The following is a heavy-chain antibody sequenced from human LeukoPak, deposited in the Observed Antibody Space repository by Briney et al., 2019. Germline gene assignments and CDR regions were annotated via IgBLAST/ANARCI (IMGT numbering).Heavy chain of an antibody. CDR1: GFTFSSYA. V-gene: IGHV3-23*01. D-gene: IGHD4-11*01. CDR2: ISGSGGST. CDR3: AKDGTTTVTFDY. Sequence: GGSLRLSCAASGFTFSSYAMSWVRQAPGKGLEWVSVISGSGGSTYYRDSVKGRFTISRDNSKNTLYLQMNSLTAWDTAVYFCAKDGTTTVTFDYWGQGTLVTVSS. J-gene: IGHJ4*02.